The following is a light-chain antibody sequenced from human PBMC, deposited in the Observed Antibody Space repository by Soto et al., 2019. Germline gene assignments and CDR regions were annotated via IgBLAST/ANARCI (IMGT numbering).Light chain of an antibody. J-gene: IGLJ2*01. Sequence: QSALPQPRSVSGALGQSVTISCSATSPNFGGYNFVSWYQHPPGQAPHRIIYDVTQRPSGVPDRVSGSQSDTTASLTISGLQAADEADYYFSSYGAGDILVFGGGTTVTVL. V-gene: IGLV2-11*01. CDR2: DVT. CDR1: SPNFGGYNF. CDR3: SSYGAGDILV.